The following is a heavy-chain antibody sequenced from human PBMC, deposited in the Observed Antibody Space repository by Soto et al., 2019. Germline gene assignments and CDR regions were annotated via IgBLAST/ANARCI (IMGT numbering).Heavy chain of an antibody. V-gene: IGHV4-31*03. Sequence: QVQLQESGPGLVKPSQTLSLTCTVSGGSISSGGYYWSWIRHHPGKGLEWIGYIYYSGSTYYNPSLKSRGTISVDTSKNQFSLKLSSVTAADTAVYYCARVDTSMGATCVSYWGQGTLVTVSS. J-gene: IGHJ4*02. CDR3: ARVDTSMGATCVSY. CDR2: IYYSGST. D-gene: IGHD1-26*01. CDR1: GGSISSGGYY.